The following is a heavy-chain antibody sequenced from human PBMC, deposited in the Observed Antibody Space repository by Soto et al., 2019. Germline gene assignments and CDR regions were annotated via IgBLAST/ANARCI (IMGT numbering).Heavy chain of an antibody. D-gene: IGHD2-21*02. J-gene: IGHJ4*02. V-gene: IGHV1-69*06. CDR2: INPIFGTP. Sequence: ASVKVSCKASGGTFSSYAISWVRQAPGQGLEWMGGINPIFGTPHYAQKYQGRVTITADTFTNTAYMELTSVTAADTAVYYCARFRGTAILDFWGQGTLVTVSS. CDR3: ARFRGTAILDF. CDR1: GGTFSSYA.